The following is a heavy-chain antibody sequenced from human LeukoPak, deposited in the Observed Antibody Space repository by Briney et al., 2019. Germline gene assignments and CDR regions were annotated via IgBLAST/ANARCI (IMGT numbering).Heavy chain of an antibody. CDR3: ARLEAFCSSTSCYTPFDY. V-gene: IGHV4-34*01. J-gene: IGHJ4*02. CDR1: GGSFSGYY. D-gene: IGHD2-2*02. CDR2: INHSGST. Sequence: PETLSLTCAVYGGSFSGYYWSWIRQPPGKGLEWIGEINHSGSTNYNPSLKSRITISVDTSKNQFSLKLSSVTAADTAVYYCARLEAFCSSTSCYTPFDYWGQGTLVTVSS.